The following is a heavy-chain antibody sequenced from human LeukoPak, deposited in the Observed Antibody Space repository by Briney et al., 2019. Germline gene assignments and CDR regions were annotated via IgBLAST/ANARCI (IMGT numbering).Heavy chain of an antibody. CDR1: GFTFSSYW. D-gene: IGHD3-10*01. Sequence: GGSLRLSCAASGFTFSSYWMSWVRQAPGKGLEWVANIKQDGSEKYYVDSVKGRLTISRDNSKNSLYLQMNSLRTEDTALYHCAKDIAMVREGDAFDIWGQGTMVTVSS. CDR3: AKDIAMVREGDAFDI. J-gene: IGHJ3*02. V-gene: IGHV3-7*03. CDR2: IKQDGSEK.